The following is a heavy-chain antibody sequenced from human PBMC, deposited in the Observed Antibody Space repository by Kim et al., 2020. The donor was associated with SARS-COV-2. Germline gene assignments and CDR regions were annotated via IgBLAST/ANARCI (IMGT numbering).Heavy chain of an antibody. Sequence: TTEYAESVKVRLPISRDDSKRIDYLQMNSLKTEDTAVYYCTMGRELPPDYWGQGTLVTVSS. V-gene: IGHV3-49*02. D-gene: IGHD1-26*01. CDR3: TMGRELPPDY. CDR2: TT. J-gene: IGHJ4*02.